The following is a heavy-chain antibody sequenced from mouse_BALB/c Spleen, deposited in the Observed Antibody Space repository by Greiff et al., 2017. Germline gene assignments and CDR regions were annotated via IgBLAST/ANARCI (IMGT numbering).Heavy chain of an antibody. CDR1: GFTFTDYY. CDR3: ARDTYANYFDY. CDR2: IRNKANGYTT. Sequence: EVKLMESGGGLVQPGGSLRLSCATSGFTFTDYYMSWVRQPPGKALEWLGFIRNKANGYTTEYSASVKGRFTISRDNSQSILYLQMNTLRAEDSATYYCARDTYANYFDYWGQGTTLTVSS. J-gene: IGHJ2*01. D-gene: IGHD1-1*01. V-gene: IGHV7-3*02.